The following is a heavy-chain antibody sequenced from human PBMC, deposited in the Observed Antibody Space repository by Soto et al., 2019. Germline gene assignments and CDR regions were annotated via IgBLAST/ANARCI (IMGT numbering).Heavy chain of an antibody. CDR2: IIPIFGTA. J-gene: IGHJ5*02. CDR1: GGTFSSYA. V-gene: IGHV1-69*13. Sequence: SVKVSCKASGGTFSSYAISWVRQAPGQGLEWMGGIIPIFGTANYAQKFQGRVTITADESTSTAYMELSSLRSEDTAVYYCAREKDSSGYYPRPSYNWFDPWGQGTLVTSPQ. D-gene: IGHD3-22*01. CDR3: AREKDSSGYYPRPSYNWFDP.